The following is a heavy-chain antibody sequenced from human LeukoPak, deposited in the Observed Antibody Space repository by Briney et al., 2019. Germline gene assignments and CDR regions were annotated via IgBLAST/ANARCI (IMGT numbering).Heavy chain of an antibody. CDR2: IYHSGST. CDR1: GYSISSGYY. D-gene: IGHD2-15*01. Sequence: SETLSLTCTVSGYSISSGYYWGWIRQPPGKGLEWIGSIYHSGSTYYNPSLKSRVTISVDTSKNQFSLKLSSVTAADTAVYYCARHTTLGYCSGGSCPFDYWGQGTLVTVSS. J-gene: IGHJ4*02. CDR3: ARHTTLGYCSGGSCPFDY. V-gene: IGHV4-38-2*02.